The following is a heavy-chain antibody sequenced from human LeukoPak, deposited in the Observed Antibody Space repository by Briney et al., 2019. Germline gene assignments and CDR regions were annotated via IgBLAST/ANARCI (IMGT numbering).Heavy chain of an antibody. CDR3: ARDEASDLGDY. CDR2: ISGDDVYT. Sequence: PGGSLRLSCAASGFTFSSYAMNWVRQTPGKGLQWVSTISGDDVYTYYADSVKGRFTISRDNSKNTLYLQMNSLRAEDTAVYYCARDEASDLGDYWGQGTLVTVSS. CDR1: GFTFSSYA. V-gene: IGHV3-23*01. D-gene: IGHD2-21*01. J-gene: IGHJ4*02.